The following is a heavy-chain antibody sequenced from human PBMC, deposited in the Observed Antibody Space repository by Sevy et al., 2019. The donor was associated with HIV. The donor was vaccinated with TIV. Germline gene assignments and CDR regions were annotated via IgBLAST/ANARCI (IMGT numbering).Heavy chain of an antibody. Sequence: GGSLRLSCAASGLSFSSNWMHWVRQVPGKGLLWVARISSDGNSITYAHSLEGRFTIARDNAKDRLYLQMNSLKADDTALYYCVRDQGTHYYYAMYVWGQGTMVTVSS. CDR1: GLSFSSNW. CDR3: VRDQGTHYYYAMYV. D-gene: IGHD3-10*01. CDR2: ISSDGNSI. V-gene: IGHV3-74*03. J-gene: IGHJ6*02.